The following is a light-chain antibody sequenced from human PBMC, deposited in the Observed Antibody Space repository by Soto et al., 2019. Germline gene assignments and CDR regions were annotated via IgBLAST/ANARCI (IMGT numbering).Light chain of an antibody. V-gene: IGLV4-69*01. Sequence: QPVLTQSPSASASLGASVTLTCTLSSGHSSYAIAWHQQQPEKGPRYLMKLNSDGSHNKGDGIPDRFSGSSSGAERYLTISSLQSEDEADYYCQTWGNGFVVFGGGTKLTVL. J-gene: IGLJ2*01. CDR2: LNSDGSH. CDR3: QTWGNGFVV. CDR1: SGHSSYA.